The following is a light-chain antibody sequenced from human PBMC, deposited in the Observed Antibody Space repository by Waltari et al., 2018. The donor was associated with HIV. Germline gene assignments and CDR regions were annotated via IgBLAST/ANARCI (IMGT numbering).Light chain of an antibody. V-gene: IGLV1-40*01. CDR3: QSYDTILSGPVVV. Sequence: QPMLTQPPSVSVAPGQTVTISCLGAISNIVLFVVHRYPQLPGPAPKLLIYANTNRPTGVPDRFSASKSGTSAARASSGLQAEDEADHYGQSYDTILSGPVVVFGGGTKLTVL. J-gene: IGLJ2*01. CDR1: ISNIVLFV. CDR2: ANT.